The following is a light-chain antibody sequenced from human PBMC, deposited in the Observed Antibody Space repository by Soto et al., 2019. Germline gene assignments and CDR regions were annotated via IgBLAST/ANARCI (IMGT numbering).Light chain of an antibody. CDR3: QQYDTPPTT. CDR1: QHLRGDS. Sequence: EIVLTQSPGTLSLSPGERATLSCRASQHLRGDSLAWYQQTPGQPPRLLIYAASSRATGIPDRFSGSGSGTDFTLTISRLEPEDFAVYYCQQYDTPPTTFGQGTKVDIK. V-gene: IGKV3-20*01. CDR2: AAS. J-gene: IGKJ1*01.